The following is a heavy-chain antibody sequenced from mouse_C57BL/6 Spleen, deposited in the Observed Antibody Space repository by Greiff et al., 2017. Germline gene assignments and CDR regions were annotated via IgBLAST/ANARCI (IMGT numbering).Heavy chain of an antibody. CDR3: ARGGINFYAMDY. V-gene: IGHV1-69*01. CDR1: GYTFTSYW. Sequence: VQLQQPGAELVMPGASVKLSCKASGYTFTSYWMPWVKQRPGQGLEWIGEIDPSDSYTNYNQKFKGKSTLTVDKSSSTAYMQVSSLTSEDSAVYYCARGGINFYAMDYWGQGTSVTVSS. J-gene: IGHJ4*01. CDR2: IDPSDSYT. D-gene: IGHD1-3*01.